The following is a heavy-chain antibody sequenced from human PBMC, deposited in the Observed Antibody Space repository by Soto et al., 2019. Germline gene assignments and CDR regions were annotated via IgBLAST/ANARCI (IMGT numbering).Heavy chain of an antibody. D-gene: IGHD2-15*01. CDR2: ISYDSSNK. CDR3: AKLVIGYCSGNTCDDY. V-gene: IGHV3-30*18. J-gene: IGHJ4*02. Sequence: VQLLESGGGLIQPGGSLRLSCAASGFTFSYGIHWLRQAPGKGLEWVAYISYDSSNKFYGASVEGRFTISRDNSKNTQFLQMNSLRAEDTAVYYCAKLVIGYCSGNTCDDYWGQGTLVAVSS. CDR1: GFTFSYG.